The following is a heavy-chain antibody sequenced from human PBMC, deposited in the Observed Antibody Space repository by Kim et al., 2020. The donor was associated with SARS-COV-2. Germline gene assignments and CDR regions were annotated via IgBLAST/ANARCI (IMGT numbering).Heavy chain of an antibody. Sequence: ADSVKGRFTISRDNAKNSRYLQRNSLGAEDTAVYYCAIGYCSSTSCYPSTWGQGTLVTVSS. V-gene: IGHV3-21*01. J-gene: IGHJ5*02. D-gene: IGHD2-2*01. CDR3: AIGYCSSTSCYPST.